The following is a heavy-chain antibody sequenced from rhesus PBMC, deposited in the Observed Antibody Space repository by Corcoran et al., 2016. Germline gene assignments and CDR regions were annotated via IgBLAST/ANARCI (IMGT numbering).Heavy chain of an antibody. CDR3: ARGYYEDDYGYYYTPYYFDY. D-gene: IGHD3S6*01. J-gene: IGHJ4*01. CDR2: IYGSSGIT. CDR1: GGSISGYYL. Sequence: QVQLQESGPGVVKPSETLSLTCAVSGGSISGYYLWSWIRQPPGKGLDWIGYIYGSSGITSYNHSLKSRFIISIDPSKTQFSRKLSSVTAADTAVYYCARGYYEDDYGYYYTPYYFDYWGQGVLVTVSS. V-gene: IGHV4-143*01.